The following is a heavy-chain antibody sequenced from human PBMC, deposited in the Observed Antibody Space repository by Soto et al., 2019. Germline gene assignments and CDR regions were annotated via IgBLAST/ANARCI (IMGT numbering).Heavy chain of an antibody. Sequence: PSETLSLTCSVSGGALNSGNYYWSWIRQVPGKGLEWIGHIYVTGAVDYNPSLRDRITISQDTSERQFSLNLRLVTAADTAVYYCERLRIATNNYKWFDPWGEGTLVTVSS. CDR2: IYVTGAV. V-gene: IGHV4-31*03. CDR3: ERLRIATNNYKWFDP. D-gene: IGHD2-21*01. CDR1: GGALNSGNYY. J-gene: IGHJ5*02.